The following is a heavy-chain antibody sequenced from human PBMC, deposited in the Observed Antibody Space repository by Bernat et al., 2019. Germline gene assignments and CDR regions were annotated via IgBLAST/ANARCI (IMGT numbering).Heavy chain of an antibody. J-gene: IGHJ6*02. CDR2: ISYDGSNK. V-gene: IGHV3-30*03. D-gene: IGHD1-14*01. CDR3: TTNRHYYYYYGMDV. CDR1: GFTFSSYG. Sequence: QVQLVESGGGVVQPGRSLRLSCAASGFTFSSYGMHWVRQAPGKGLEWVAVISYDGSNKYYADSVKGRFTISRDNSKNTLYLQMNSLRAEDTAVYYCTTNRHYYYYYGMDVWGQGTTVTVSS.